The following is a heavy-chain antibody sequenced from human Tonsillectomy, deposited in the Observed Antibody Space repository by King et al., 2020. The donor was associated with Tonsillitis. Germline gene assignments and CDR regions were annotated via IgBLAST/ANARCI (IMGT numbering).Heavy chain of an antibody. J-gene: IGHJ4*02. Sequence: QLVQSGGGLVQPGGSLRLSCAASGFTFSSYWMSWVRQAPGKGLEWVANIKQDGSEKYYVDSVKVRFTISRDNAKNSLYLQMNSLRAEDTAVYYCARDQVPLTGFYYFDYWGQGTLVTVSS. CDR1: GFTFSSYW. CDR3: ARDQVPLTGFYYFDY. CDR2: IKQDGSEK. D-gene: IGHD7-27*01. V-gene: IGHV3-7*01.